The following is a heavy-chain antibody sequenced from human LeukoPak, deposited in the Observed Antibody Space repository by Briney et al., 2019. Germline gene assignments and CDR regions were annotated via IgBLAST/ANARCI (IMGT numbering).Heavy chain of an antibody. D-gene: IGHD2-2*01. Sequence: SETLSLTCTVSGGSISSYYWSWIRQPPGKGLEWIGYIYYSGYTNYNPSLKSRVTISVDTSKNQFSLKLSSVTAADTAVYYCARETSGHHHFDYWGQGTLVTVSS. CDR2: IYYSGYT. J-gene: IGHJ4*02. CDR1: GGSISSYY. V-gene: IGHV4-59*01. CDR3: ARETSGHHHFDY.